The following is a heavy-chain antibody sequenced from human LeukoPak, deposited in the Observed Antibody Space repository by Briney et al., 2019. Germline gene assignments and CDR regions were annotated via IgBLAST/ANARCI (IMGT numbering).Heavy chain of an antibody. J-gene: IGHJ5*02. CDR1: GGSFSGYY. Sequence: SETLSLTCAVYGGSFSGYYWSWIRQPPGKGLEWIGEINHSGSTNYNPSLKSRVTISVDTSKNQFSLKLSSVTAADTAVYYCARGRYNWNDGACYWFDPWGQGTLVTVSS. D-gene: IGHD1-20*01. CDR3: ARGRYNWNDGACYWFDP. CDR2: INHSGST. V-gene: IGHV4-34*01.